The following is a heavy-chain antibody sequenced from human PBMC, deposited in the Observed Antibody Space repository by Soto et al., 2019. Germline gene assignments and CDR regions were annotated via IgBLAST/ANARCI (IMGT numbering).Heavy chain of an antibody. Sequence: SETLSLTCTVSGGSISSGDYYWSWIRQPPGKGLEWIGYIYYSGSTYYNPSLKSRVTISVDTSKNQFSLKLSSVTAADTAVYYCAREITIFGVARTYFDYWCQGTLVTVSS. CDR3: AREITIFGVARTYFDY. J-gene: IGHJ4*02. CDR2: IYYSGST. V-gene: IGHV4-30-4*01. CDR1: GGSISSGDYY. D-gene: IGHD3-3*01.